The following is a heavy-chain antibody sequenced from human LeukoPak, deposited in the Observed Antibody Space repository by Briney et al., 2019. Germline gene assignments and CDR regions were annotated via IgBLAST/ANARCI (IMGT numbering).Heavy chain of an antibody. D-gene: IGHD1-1*01. J-gene: IGHJ4*02. V-gene: IGHV4-34*01. CDR2: INHSGST. Sequence: SETLSLTCAVYGGSFSGYYWSWIRQPPGKGLEWIGEINHSGSTNYNPSLKSRVTISVDTSKNQFSLKLSSVTAADTAVYYCARKRERLAYYFDYWGQGTLVTVSP. CDR3: ARKRERLAYYFDY. CDR1: GGSFSGYY.